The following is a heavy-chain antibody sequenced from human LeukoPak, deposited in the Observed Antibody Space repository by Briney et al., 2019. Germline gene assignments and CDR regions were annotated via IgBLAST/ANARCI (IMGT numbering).Heavy chain of an antibody. D-gene: IGHD6-6*01. J-gene: IGHJ5*02. Sequence: GESLKISCKGFGYSFTSYWIGWVRQMPGKGLEWMGIIYPGDSATRYSPSFQGQVTIPADKSINTAYLQWSSLKASDTARYYCARHVAYSSSSSWFDHWGQGTLVTVSS. CDR2: IYPGDSAT. V-gene: IGHV5-51*01. CDR3: ARHVAYSSSSSWFDH. CDR1: GYSFTSYW.